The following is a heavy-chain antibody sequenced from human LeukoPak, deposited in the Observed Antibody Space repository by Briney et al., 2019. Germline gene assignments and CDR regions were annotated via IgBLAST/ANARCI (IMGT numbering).Heavy chain of an antibody. CDR3: ARDIEADSSSSVDWFDP. CDR1: GGSISSSSYY. CDR2: IYHSGST. V-gene: IGHV4-39*07. D-gene: IGHD6-6*01. J-gene: IGHJ5*02. Sequence: SETLSLTCTVSGGSISSSSYYWGWIRQPPGKGLEWIGSIYHSGSTYYNPSLKSRVTISVDTSKNQFSLKLSSVTAADTAVYYCARDIEADSSSSVDWFDPWGQGTLVTVSS.